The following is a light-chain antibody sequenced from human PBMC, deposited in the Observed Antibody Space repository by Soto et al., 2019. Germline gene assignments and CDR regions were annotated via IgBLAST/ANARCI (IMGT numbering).Light chain of an antibody. CDR2: DVS. CDR3: SSYTSSSTVSI. Sequence: QSVLTQPASVSGSPGQSITISCTGTSSDVGGYNYVSWYQQHPGKAPQLMIYDVSNRPSGVSNRFSGSKSGNTASLTISGLQAEDEADYYCSSYTSSSTVSIFGTGTKVTVL. CDR1: SSDVGGYNY. V-gene: IGLV2-14*01. J-gene: IGLJ1*01.